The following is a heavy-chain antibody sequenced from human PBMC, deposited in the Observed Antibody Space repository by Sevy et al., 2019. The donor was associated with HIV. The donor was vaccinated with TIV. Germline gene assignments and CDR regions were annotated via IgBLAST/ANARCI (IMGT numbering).Heavy chain of an antibody. V-gene: IGHV4-34*01. CDR3: ARGGGDIVVVPAATFDY. CDR1: GGSFSGYY. CDR2: INHSGST. J-gene: IGHJ4*02. D-gene: IGHD2-2*01. Sequence: SETLSLTCAVYGGSFSGYYWSWIRQPPGKGLEWIGEINHSGSTNYNPSLKSRVTISVDTSKNQFSLKLSSVTAADTVVYYCARGGGDIVVVPAATFDYWGQGTLVTVSS.